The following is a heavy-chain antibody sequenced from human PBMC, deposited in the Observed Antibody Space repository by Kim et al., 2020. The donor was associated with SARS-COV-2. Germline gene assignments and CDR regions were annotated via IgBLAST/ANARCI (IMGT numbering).Heavy chain of an antibody. CDR3: ARSSRITMVRGVNWFDP. CDR2: IYYSGST. Sequence: SETLSLTCTVSGGSISSYYWSWIRQPPGKGLEWIGYIYYSGSTNYNPSLKSRVTISVDTSKNQFSLKLSSVTAADTAVYYCARSSRITMVRGVNWFDPWGQGTLVTVSS. D-gene: IGHD3-10*01. V-gene: IGHV4-59*01. J-gene: IGHJ5*02. CDR1: GGSISSYY.